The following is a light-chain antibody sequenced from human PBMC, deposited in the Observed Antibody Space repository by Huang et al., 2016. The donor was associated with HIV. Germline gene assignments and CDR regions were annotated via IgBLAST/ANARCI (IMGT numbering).Light chain of an antibody. V-gene: IGKV1-39*01. CDR3: QQSDSTPYT. CDR2: AAS. CDR1: QSFSSS. Sequence: DIQITQSPFSLSACVGDRVNISCRSSQSFSSSLNWYQQIPGKAPKRLIYAASSLQSGVPSRFSGSGSGTDFSLTINSLQPEDFATYYCQQSDSTPYTFGQGTKLEIK. J-gene: IGKJ2*01.